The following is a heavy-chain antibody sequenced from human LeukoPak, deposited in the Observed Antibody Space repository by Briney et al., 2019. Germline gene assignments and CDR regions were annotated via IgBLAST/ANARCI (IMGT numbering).Heavy chain of an antibody. D-gene: IGHD5-18*01. V-gene: IGHV3-23*01. Sequence: GGSLRLSCAASGFTFSSYGMSWVRQAPGKGLEWVSAISGSGGSTYYADSVKGRFTISRDNSKNTLYLQMNSLRAEDTAVYYCAKVWGYSYGYEAYDYWGQGTLVTVSS. CDR3: AKVWGYSYGYEAYDY. CDR1: GFTFSSYG. CDR2: ISGSGGST. J-gene: IGHJ4*02.